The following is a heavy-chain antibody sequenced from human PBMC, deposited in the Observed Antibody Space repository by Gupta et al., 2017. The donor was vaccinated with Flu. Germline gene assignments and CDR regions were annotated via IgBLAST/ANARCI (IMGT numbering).Heavy chain of an antibody. D-gene: IGHD4-11*01. J-gene: IGHJ4*02. V-gene: IGHV1-69*01. CDR3: ARDRRGLTTVTTGLIDY. CDR1: GGTFSSYA. CDR2: IIPIFGTA. Sequence: QVQLVQSGAEVKKPGSSVQVSCKASGGTFSSYAISWVRQAPGQGLEWMGGIIPIFGTANYAQKFQGRVTITADESTSTAYMELSSLRSEDTAVYYCARDRRGLTTVTTGLIDYWGQGTLVTVAS.